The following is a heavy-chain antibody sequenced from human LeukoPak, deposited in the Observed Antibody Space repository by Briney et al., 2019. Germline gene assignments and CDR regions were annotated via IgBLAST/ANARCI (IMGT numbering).Heavy chain of an antibody. CDR2: ISAYNGNT. J-gene: IGHJ3*02. Sequence: ASVKVSCKASGYTFTSYDINWVRQAPGQGLEWMGWISAYNGNTNYAQKLQGRVTMTTDTSTSTAYMELRSLRSDDTAVYYCAREGRVGNAFDIWGQGTMVTVSS. V-gene: IGHV1-18*01. CDR1: GYTFTSYD. CDR3: AREGRVGNAFDI.